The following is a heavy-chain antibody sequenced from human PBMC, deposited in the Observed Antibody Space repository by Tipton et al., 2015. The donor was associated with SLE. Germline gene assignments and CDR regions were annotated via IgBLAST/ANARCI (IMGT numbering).Heavy chain of an antibody. V-gene: IGHV3-30-3*01. Sequence: SLRLSCAASGFTFSAYAMHWVRQAPGKGLEWVAVISYDGSNEYYADSVKGRFTISRDNSKNTVYLQMNSLRTEDTAVYYCARSYDYHTYAIDYWGQGTLVTVSS. CDR2: ISYDGSNE. CDR3: ARSYDYHTYAIDY. J-gene: IGHJ4*02. D-gene: IGHD3-16*01. CDR1: GFTFSAYA.